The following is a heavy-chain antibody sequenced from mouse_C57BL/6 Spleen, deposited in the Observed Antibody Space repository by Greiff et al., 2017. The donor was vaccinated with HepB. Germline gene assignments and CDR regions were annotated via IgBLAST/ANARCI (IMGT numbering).Heavy chain of an antibody. J-gene: IGHJ2*01. D-gene: IGHD1-1*02. Sequence: EVKLMESGGGLVKPGGSLKLSCAASGFTFSDYGMHWVRQAPEKGLEWVAYISSGSSTIYYADTVKGRFTISRDNAKNTLFLQMTSLRSEDTAMYYCAGGSYNFDYWGQGTTLTVSS. CDR1: GFTFSDYG. CDR3: AGGSYNFDY. V-gene: IGHV5-17*01. CDR2: ISSGSSTI.